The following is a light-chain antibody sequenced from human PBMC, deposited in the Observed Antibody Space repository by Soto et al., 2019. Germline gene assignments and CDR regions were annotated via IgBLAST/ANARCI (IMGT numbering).Light chain of an antibody. V-gene: IGKV1-5*01. CDR3: QHSGTYYRT. CDR1: QRVDRW. J-gene: IGKJ1*01. Sequence: DIKMTQSPATLSASVGDRVTIPCRASQRVDRWLAWYQQKPGKAPKLLIYDASSLESGVPSRFSGSGSGTEFTLTISSLQPDDFATYYCQHSGTYYRTFGQGTKV. CDR2: DAS.